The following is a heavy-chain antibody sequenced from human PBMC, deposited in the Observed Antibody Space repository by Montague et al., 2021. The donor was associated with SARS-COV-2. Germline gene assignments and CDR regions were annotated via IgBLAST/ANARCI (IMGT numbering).Heavy chain of an antibody. D-gene: IGHD2-2*03. CDR2: INHGGST. V-gene: IGHV4-34*01. J-gene: IGHJ4*02. Sequence: SETLSLTCAVYGGSFSNHYWSWIRQSPGKGLEWIGRINHGGSTKYNPSLKSRVTISIDTSKNQFSLKLSSVTAADTAVYYCARGTPGYWGQGTLVTVSS. CDR3: ARGTPGY. CDR1: GGSFSNHY.